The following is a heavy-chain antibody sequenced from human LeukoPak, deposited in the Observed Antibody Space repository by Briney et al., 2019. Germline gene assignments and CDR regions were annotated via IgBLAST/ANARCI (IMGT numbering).Heavy chain of an antibody. CDR3: ARIPLYFLEPFDY. V-gene: IGHV4-34*01. Sequence: SETLSLTCAVYGGSVSGYYWSWIRQPPGKGLEWIGEISHRGRTHYNPSLKGRVTMSVDTSKNQFALEVDSVTAADAAVYYCARIPLYFLEPFDYWGQGILVTVSS. J-gene: IGHJ4*02. CDR1: GGSVSGYY. CDR2: ISHRGRT. D-gene: IGHD3-3*01.